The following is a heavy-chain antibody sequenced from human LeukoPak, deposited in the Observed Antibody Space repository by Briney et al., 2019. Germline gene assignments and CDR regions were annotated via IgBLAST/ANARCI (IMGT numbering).Heavy chain of an antibody. CDR1: GGSISSGGYY. Sequence: PSETLSLTCTVSGGSISSGGYYWSWIRQPPGKGLEWIGSIYHSGSTYYNPSLKSRVTISVDTSKNQFSLKLSSVTAADTAVYYCARATLRYYGMDVWGQGTTVTVSS. V-gene: IGHV4-39*07. CDR2: IYHSGST. J-gene: IGHJ6*02. D-gene: IGHD2-15*01. CDR3: ARATLRYYGMDV.